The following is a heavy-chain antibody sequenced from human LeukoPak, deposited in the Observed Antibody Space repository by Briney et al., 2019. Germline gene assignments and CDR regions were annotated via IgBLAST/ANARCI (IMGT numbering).Heavy chain of an antibody. Sequence: PSGTLSLTCAVSGASISSNIWWSWVRQPPGKGLEWIGQIFHSGSTTYNPSLKSRVTMSVDKSKNQFSLKLSSVTAADTAVYYCAREKRLGYCSSTSCYHPFDYWGQGTLVTVSS. CDR2: IFHSGST. CDR3: AREKRLGYCSSTSCYHPFDY. V-gene: IGHV4-4*02. J-gene: IGHJ4*02. D-gene: IGHD2-2*01. CDR1: GASISSNIW.